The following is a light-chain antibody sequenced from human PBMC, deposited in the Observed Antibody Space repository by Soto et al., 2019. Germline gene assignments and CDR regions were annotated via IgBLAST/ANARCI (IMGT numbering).Light chain of an antibody. J-gene: IGKJ4*01. CDR2: AAS. CDR1: QGITSW. Sequence: IQMTQSPSSVSASVGARVTITCRARQGITSWLAWYQQKPGKAPKLLIYAASSLQRGVPSSFSGGGSGTYFTLTITSLQPEDFATYYCQQSNSFPLTFGGGTKVEIK. V-gene: IGKV1-12*01. CDR3: QQSNSFPLT.